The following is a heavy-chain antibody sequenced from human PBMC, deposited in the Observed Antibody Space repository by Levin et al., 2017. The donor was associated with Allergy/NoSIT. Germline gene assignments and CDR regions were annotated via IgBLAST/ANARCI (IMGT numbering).Heavy chain of an antibody. CDR1: GFTFSSYA. D-gene: IGHD6-19*01. CDR3: VKVGGASGWYWGLDNY. V-gene: IGHV3-64D*06. J-gene: IGHJ4*02. Sequence: AGGSLRLSCSASGFTFSSYAMHWVRQAPGKGLEFVSALSSNGGSTYYADSVKGRFTISRDNSKNTLYLQMSSLRAEDTAVYYCVKVGGASGWYWGLDNYWGQGTLVTVSS. CDR2: LSSNGGST.